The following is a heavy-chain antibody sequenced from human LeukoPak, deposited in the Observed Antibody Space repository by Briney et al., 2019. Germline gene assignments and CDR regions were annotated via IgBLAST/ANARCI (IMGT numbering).Heavy chain of an antibody. V-gene: IGHV3-48*01. Sequence: GGSLRLSCEASGFAFSGYAMNWVRQAPGKGLEWPSHIGFDQTTIYYADSVKGRFTISRDNAKNSLYLQMNILRADDTAIYYCSRGGYCSGGTCFVGDHWGQGSLVIVSS. CDR1: GFAFSGYA. J-gene: IGHJ4*02. CDR2: IGFDQTTI. CDR3: SRGGYCSGGTCFVGDH. D-gene: IGHD2-15*01.